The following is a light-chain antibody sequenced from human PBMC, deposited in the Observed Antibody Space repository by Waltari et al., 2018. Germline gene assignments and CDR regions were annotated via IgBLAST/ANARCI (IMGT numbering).Light chain of an antibody. CDR3: CSYAGSYTWV. Sequence: QSALTQPASVSGSPGQSITISCTGTSSDVGNYNLVSWYHQYPGKAPKVMISDDNRRPSGVSDRFSGSKSGNTASLTISGVQAEDEADYYCCSYAGSYTWVFGGGTKLTVL. J-gene: IGLJ3*02. CDR1: SSDVGNYNL. CDR2: DDN. V-gene: IGLV2-23*01.